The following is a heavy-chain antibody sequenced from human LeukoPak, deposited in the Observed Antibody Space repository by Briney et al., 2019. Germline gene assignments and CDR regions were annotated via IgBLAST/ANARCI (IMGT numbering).Heavy chain of an antibody. V-gene: IGHV1-2*02. J-gene: IGHJ4*02. CDR3: ARSQIINYYDSSGYYSSPFLYI. D-gene: IGHD3-22*01. Sequence: ASVKVSCKASGYTFTGYCMHWVRQAPGQGLEWMGWINPNSGGTNYAQKFQGRVTMTRDTSISTACMELSRLRSDDTAVYYCARSQIINYYDSSGYYSSPFLYIWGQGTLVTVSS. CDR1: GYTFTGYC. CDR2: INPNSGGT.